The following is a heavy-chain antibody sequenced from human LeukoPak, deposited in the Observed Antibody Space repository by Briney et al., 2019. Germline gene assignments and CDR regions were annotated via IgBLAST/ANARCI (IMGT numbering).Heavy chain of an antibody. CDR2: INPNSGGT. V-gene: IGHV1-2*02. J-gene: IGHJ6*02. Sequence: VASVKVSCKASGYTFTGYYMHWVRQAPGQGFEWMGWINPNSGGTNYAQKFQGRVTMTRDTSISTAYMELSRLRSDDTAVYYCARGRITMVRGVISHYGMDVWGQGTTVTVSS. CDR1: GYTFTGYY. D-gene: IGHD3-10*01. CDR3: ARGRITMVRGVISHYGMDV.